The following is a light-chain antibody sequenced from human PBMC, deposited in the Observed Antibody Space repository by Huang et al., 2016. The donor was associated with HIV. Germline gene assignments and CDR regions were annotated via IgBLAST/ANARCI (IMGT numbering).Light chain of an antibody. V-gene: IGKV3-11*01. J-gene: IGKJ2*01. CDR3: QQRSNWPPFT. CDR2: DAS. Sequence: EIVLTQSPATLSLSPGERATLSCRASQSVSNSLAWYQQKPGQAPRLLIDDASNRATGIPARFSGRVAGTDFTLTISSLEPEDCTVYYCQQRSNWPPFTFGQGTKVEI. CDR1: QSVSNS.